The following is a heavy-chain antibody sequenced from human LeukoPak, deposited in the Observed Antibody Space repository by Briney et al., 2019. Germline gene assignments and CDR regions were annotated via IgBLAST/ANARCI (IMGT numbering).Heavy chain of an antibody. V-gene: IGHV3-11*01. CDR3: ARDRHGNWNDGWFDP. J-gene: IGHJ5*02. CDR2: ISSSGSTI. D-gene: IGHD1-1*01. CDR1: GFTFSDYY. Sequence: GGSLRLSCAASGFTFSDYYMSWIRQAPGKGLEWVPYISSSGSTIYYADSVKGRFTISRDNAKNSLYLQMNSLRAEDTAVYYCARDRHGNWNDGWFDPWGQGTLVTVSS.